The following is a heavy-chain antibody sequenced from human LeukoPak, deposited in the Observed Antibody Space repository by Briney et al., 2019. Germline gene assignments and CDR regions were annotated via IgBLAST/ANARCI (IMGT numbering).Heavy chain of an antibody. CDR1: GFTFSSYA. J-gene: IGHJ6*02. CDR3: ARDGNSGYDLTYYYGMDV. V-gene: IGHV3-23*01. D-gene: IGHD5-12*01. CDR2: ISGSGGST. Sequence: GGSLRLSCAASGFTFSSYAMSWVRQAPGKGLEWVSAISGSGGSTYYADSVKGRSTISRDNSKNTLYLQMNSLRVEDTALYYCARDGNSGYDLTYYYGMDVWGQGTTVTVAS.